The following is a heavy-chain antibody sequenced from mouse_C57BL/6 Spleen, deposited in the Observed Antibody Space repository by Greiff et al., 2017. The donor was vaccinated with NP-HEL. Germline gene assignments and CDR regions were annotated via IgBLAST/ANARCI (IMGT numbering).Heavy chain of an antibody. CDR2: IRNKGNGYTT. D-gene: IGHD3-2*02. V-gene: IGHV7-3*01. J-gene: IGHJ4*01. CDR1: GFTFTDYY. Sequence: EVKLVESGGGLVQPGGSLSLSCAASGFTFTDYYMSWVRQPPGKALEWLGFIRNKGNGYTTEYSASVKGRFTIARDNSQSTLYLQMNALRAEDRATYYCARYKTAQATYAMDYWGQGTSVTVSS. CDR3: ARYKTAQATYAMDY.